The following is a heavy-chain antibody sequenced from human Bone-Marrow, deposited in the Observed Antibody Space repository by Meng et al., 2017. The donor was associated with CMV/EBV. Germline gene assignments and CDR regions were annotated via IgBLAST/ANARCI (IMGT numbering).Heavy chain of an antibody. V-gene: IGHV3-30-3*01. D-gene: IGHD2-2*01. Sequence: GESLKISCAASGFTFSSYAMHWVRQAPGKGLEWVAVISYDGSNKYYADSVKGRFTISRDNSKDTLYLQLNSLRAEDTAVYYCARDPQVVPAVRHYYYDGMDVWGQGTTVTVSS. J-gene: IGHJ6*02. CDR2: ISYDGSNK. CDR3: ARDPQVVPAVRHYYYDGMDV. CDR1: GFTFSSYA.